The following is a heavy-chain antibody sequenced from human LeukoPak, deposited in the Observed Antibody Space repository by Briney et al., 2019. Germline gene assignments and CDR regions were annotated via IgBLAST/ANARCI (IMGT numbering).Heavy chain of an antibody. CDR3: ARRYCSSTSCYASQYYYYYYYMDV. D-gene: IGHD2-2*01. CDR1: GGSFSGYY. Sequence: NPSETLSLTCAVYGGSFSGYYWSWIRQPPGKGLEWIGEINHSGSTNYNPSLKSRVTISVDTSKNQLSLKLSSVTAADTAVYYCARRYCSSTSCYASQYYYYYYYMDVWGKGTTVTVSS. CDR2: INHSGST. J-gene: IGHJ6*03. V-gene: IGHV4-34*01.